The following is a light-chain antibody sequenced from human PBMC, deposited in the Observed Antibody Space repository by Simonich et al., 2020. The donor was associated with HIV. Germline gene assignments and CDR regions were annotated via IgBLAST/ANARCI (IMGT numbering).Light chain of an antibody. J-gene: IGKJ3*01. V-gene: IGKV2-28*01. CDR2: LVS. Sequence: DIVMTQSPLSLPVTPGEPASIPCRPSQGLLSSIGLNFLAWYLRKPGQSPQLLLYLVSNRASGVPDRFSGSGSGTDFTLKISRVEAEDVGVYYCMQTLQTPFTFGPGTKVDIK. CDR1: QGLLSSIGLNF. CDR3: MQTLQTPFT.